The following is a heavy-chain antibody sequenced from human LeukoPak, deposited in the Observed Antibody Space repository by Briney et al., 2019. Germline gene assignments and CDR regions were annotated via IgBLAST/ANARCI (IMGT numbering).Heavy chain of an antibody. CDR1: GFTFSSYG. CDR2: IWYDGSNK. J-gene: IGHJ4*02. CDR3: AREYHSGWYYFDY. Sequence: PGGSLRLFCAASGFTFSSYGMHWVRQAPGKGLEWVAVIWYDGSNKYYADSVKGRFTISRDNSKNTLYLQMNSLRAEDTAVYYCAREYHSGWYYFDYWGQGTLVTVSS. D-gene: IGHD6-19*01. V-gene: IGHV3-33*01.